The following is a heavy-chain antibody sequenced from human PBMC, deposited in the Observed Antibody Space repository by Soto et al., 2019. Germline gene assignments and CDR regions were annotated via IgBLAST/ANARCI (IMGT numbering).Heavy chain of an antibody. CDR3: AKRPLTAAGFDY. J-gene: IGHJ4*02. D-gene: IGHD6-13*01. CDR2: ITGSGGGT. V-gene: IGHV3-23*01. CDR1: GFTFSNYA. Sequence: EVQLLESGGGLVQPGGSLRLSCAASGFTFSNYAMTWVRQAPGKGLEWVSVITGSGGGTYFVDSVKGRFTISRDSSKNTVYLLMNRLRAEDTAVYYCAKRPLTAAGFDYWGQGTLVTVSS.